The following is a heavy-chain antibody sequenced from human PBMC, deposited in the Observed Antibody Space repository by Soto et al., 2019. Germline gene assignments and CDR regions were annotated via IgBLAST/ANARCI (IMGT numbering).Heavy chain of an antibody. CDR1: GFTFSSYA. CDR2: ISGSGGST. V-gene: IGHV3-23*01. CDR3: AKDGPGDHYYYYGMDA. J-gene: IGHJ6*02. Sequence: GGSLRLSCAASGFTFSSYAMSWVRQAPGKGLEWVSAISGSGGSTYYADSVKGRFTISRDNSKNTLYLQMNSLRAEDTAVYYCAKDGPGDHYYYYGMDAWGQGTTVTVSS. D-gene: IGHD3-10*01.